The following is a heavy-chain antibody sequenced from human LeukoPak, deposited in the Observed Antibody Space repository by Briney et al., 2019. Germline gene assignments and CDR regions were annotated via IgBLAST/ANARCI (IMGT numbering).Heavy chain of an antibody. CDR3: ARGWRGFQH. CDR2: INHSGST. D-gene: IGHD3-10*01. J-gene: IGHJ1*01. V-gene: IGHV4-34*01. CDR1: GGSFSGYY. Sequence: SETLSLTCAVYGGSFSGYYWSWTRQPPGKGLEWIGEINHSGSTNYNPSLKSRVTISVDTSKNQFSLKLSSVTAADTAVYYCARGWRGFQHWDQGTLVTVSS.